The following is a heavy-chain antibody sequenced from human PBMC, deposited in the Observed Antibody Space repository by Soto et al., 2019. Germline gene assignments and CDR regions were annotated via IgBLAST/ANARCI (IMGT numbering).Heavy chain of an antibody. CDR3: AKDIVGATVDWFDP. CDR2: ISGSGVST. Sequence: GGSLRLSCAASGFTFSGYAMSWVRQAPGKGLEWVSAISGSGVSTYYADSVKGRFTISRDNSKNTLYLQMNSLRAEDTAIYYCAKDIVGATVDWFDPWGQGTLVTVSS. V-gene: IGHV3-23*01. J-gene: IGHJ5*02. D-gene: IGHD1-26*01. CDR1: GFTFSGYA.